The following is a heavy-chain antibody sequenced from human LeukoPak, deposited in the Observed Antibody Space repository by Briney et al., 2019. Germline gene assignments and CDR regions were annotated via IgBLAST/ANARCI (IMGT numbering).Heavy chain of an antibody. Sequence: ASVKVSCKASGGTFSSYAISWVRQAPGQGLEWKGGIIPIFGTANYAQKFQGRVTITADESTSTAYMELSSLRSEDTAVYYCARSVRCGGSCYSHFDYWGQGTLVTVSS. CDR2: IIPIFGTA. V-gene: IGHV1-69*01. CDR3: ARSVRCGGSCYSHFDY. CDR1: GGTFSSYA. J-gene: IGHJ4*02. D-gene: IGHD2-15*01.